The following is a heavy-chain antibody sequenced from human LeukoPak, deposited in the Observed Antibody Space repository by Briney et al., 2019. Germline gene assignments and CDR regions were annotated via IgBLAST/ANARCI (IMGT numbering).Heavy chain of an antibody. CDR1: GGSISSYY. V-gene: IGHV4-59*01. D-gene: IGHD6-13*01. J-gene: IGHJ4*02. Sequence: SETLSLTCTVSGGSISSYYWSWIRQPPGKGLEWIGYIYYSGSTNYNPSLKSRVTISVDTSKNQFSLRLSSVTAADTAVYYCARVTGYVMEDYFDYWGQGTLVAVSS. CDR3: ARVTGYVMEDYFDY. CDR2: IYYSGST.